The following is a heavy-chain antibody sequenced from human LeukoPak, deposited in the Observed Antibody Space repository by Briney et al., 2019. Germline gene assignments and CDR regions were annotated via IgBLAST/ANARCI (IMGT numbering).Heavy chain of an antibody. V-gene: IGHV3-11*01. CDR2: ISPRGGSM. CDR1: GFTFSDYH. J-gene: IGHJ4*02. Sequence: PGGSLRLSCAASGFTFSDYHMNWIRQAPGKGLEWVSYISPRGGSMYFADSVKGRFTISGDNAENSLFLQMNSLTADDTAVYYCAAGRDIAVAGPGGYFDYWGQGTLVTVSS. CDR3: AAGRDIAVAGPGGYFDY. D-gene: IGHD6-19*01.